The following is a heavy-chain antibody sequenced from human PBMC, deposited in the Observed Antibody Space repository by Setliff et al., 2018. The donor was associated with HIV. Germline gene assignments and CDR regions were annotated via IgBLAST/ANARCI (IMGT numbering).Heavy chain of an antibody. J-gene: IGHJ4*02. Sequence: GASVKVSCKASGYTFNNYGISWVRQAPGQGLEWMGWINTHSGYTNYAQNVQGRVTVTMDTSTSTAYMELRSLKSDDTAVYYCARGNGEHGHWGQGTLVTVSS. CDR3: ARGNGEHGH. V-gene: IGHV1-18*01. D-gene: IGHD4-17*01. CDR2: INTHSGYT. CDR1: GYTFNNYG.